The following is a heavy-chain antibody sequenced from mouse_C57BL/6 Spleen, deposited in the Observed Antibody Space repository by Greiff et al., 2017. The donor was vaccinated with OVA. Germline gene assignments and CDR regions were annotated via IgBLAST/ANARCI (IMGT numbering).Heavy chain of an antibody. CDR2: IDPSDSYT. V-gene: IGHV1-50*01. CDR3: ARGGTYSGFAY. J-gene: IGHJ3*01. D-gene: IGHD1-1*01. CDR1: GYTFTSYW. Sequence: VQLQQPGAELVKPGASVKLSCKASGYTFTSYWMQWVKQRPGQGLEWIGEIDPSDSYTNYNQKFKGKATLTVDTSSSTAYMQLSSLTSEDSAVYYCARGGTYSGFAYWGQGTLVTVSA.